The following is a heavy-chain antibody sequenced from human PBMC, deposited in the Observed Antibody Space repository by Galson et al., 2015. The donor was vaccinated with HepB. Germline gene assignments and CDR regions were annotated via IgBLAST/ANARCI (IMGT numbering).Heavy chain of an antibody. CDR2: ITNNGGTK. CDR1: EFAFGAYT. J-gene: IGHJ3*02. V-gene: IGHV3-30-3*01. CDR3: VRDQIGTFAFDI. Sequence: SLRLSCAASEFAFGAYTMHWVRQAPGKGVEWVAAITNNGGTKFYADSVRGRVTISRDNSESTVSLQMNNLRVEDTALYYCVRDQIGTFAFDICGQGTMVTVPS. D-gene: IGHD1-26*01.